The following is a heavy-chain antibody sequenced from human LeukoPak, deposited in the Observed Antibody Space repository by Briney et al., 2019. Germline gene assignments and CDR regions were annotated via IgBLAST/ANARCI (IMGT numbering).Heavy chain of an antibody. Sequence: PGGSLRLSCAASGSSFRTDAMTWLRQAPGKGLEWVSSINVNGGNTYYADSVKGRFIISRDNSRTMFYVHMNNLRAEDTAVYYCASRGVNSGSKRRGGGYYFDNWGQGTLVTVSS. J-gene: IGHJ4*02. D-gene: IGHD5-12*01. CDR2: INVNGGNT. CDR3: ASRGVNSGSKRRGGGYYFDN. CDR1: GSSFRTDA. V-gene: IGHV3-23*01.